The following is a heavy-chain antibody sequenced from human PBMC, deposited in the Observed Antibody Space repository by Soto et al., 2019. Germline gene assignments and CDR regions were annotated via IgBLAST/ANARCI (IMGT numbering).Heavy chain of an antibody. J-gene: IGHJ4*02. D-gene: IGHD6-13*01. CDR2: ISSSSSYT. CDR1: GFTFSDYY. Sequence: PGGSLRLSCAASGFTFSDYYMSWIRQAPGKGLEWVSYISSSSSYTNYADSVKGRFTISRDNAKNSLYLQMNSLRAEDTAVYYCARDIAAAGNYFDYWGQGTLVTVSS. V-gene: IGHV3-11*05. CDR3: ARDIAAAGNYFDY.